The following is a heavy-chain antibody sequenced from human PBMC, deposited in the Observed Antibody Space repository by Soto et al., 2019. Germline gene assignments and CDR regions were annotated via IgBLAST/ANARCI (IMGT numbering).Heavy chain of an antibody. J-gene: IGHJ6*02. V-gene: IGHV3-7*01. D-gene: IGHD1-26*01. CDR3: ARDLGRTAAGFYYFVAMDV. CDR1: GFTFGDFW. CDR2: IKEDGSEK. Sequence: PGGSLRLSCAASGFTFGDFWMNWVRQAPGKGLEWVANIKEDGSEKYFLDSVKGRFTISRDNAKNSLYLQISSLRAEDTGVYYCARDLGRTAAGFYYFVAMDVWGQGTTVTVSS.